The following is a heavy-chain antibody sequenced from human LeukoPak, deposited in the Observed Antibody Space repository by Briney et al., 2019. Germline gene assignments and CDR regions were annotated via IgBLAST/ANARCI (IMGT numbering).Heavy chain of an antibody. V-gene: IGHV3-21*01. Sequence: PGGSLRLSCVASGFTFSSRDWMNWVRQAPGKGLEWVSSISSSSSYIYYADSVKGRFTISRDNAKNSLYLQMNSLRAEDTAVYYCATDYGGPFDYWGQGTLVTVSS. J-gene: IGHJ4*02. CDR1: GFTFSSRDW. CDR2: ISSSSSYI. D-gene: IGHD4-23*01. CDR3: ATDYGGPFDY.